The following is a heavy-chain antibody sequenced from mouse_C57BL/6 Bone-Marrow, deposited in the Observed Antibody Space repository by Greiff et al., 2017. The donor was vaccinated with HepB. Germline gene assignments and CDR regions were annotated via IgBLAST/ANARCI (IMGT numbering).Heavy chain of an antibody. CDR2: IDPEDGET. J-gene: IGHJ1*03. V-gene: IGHV14-2*01. CDR1: GFNIKDYY. D-gene: IGHD1-1*01. CDR3: ARSYGSSFWYFDV. Sequence: VHVKQSGAELVKPGASVKLSCTASGFNIKDYYMHWVKQRTEQGLEWIGRIDPEDGETKYAPKFQGKATITADTSSNTAYLQLSSLTSEDTAVYYCARSYGSSFWYFDVWGTGTTVTVSS.